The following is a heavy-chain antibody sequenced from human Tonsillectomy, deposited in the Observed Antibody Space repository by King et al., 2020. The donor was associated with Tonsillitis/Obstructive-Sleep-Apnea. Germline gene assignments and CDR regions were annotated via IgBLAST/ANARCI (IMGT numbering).Heavy chain of an antibody. CDR1: GFTFSSYA. CDR3: AKDEDPMEQGVLICFDY. J-gene: IGHJ4*02. CDR2: ISGSGGST. V-gene: IGHV3-23*04. Sequence: VQLVESGGGLVQPGGSLRLSCAASGFTFSSYAMSWVRQAPGKGLEWVSAISGSGGSTYYADSVKGRFTISRDNSKNPLYLQMNSLRAEDTAVYYCAKDEDPMEQGVLICFDYWGQGTLVTVSS. D-gene: IGHD3-10*01.